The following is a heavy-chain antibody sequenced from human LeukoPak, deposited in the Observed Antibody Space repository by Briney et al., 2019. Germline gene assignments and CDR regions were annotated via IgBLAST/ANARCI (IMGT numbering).Heavy chain of an antibody. D-gene: IGHD4-23*01. J-gene: IGHJ5*02. V-gene: IGHV4-59*11. CDR1: GGSITSHY. Sequence: SETLSLTCTVSGGSITSHYWNWIRQSPEKGLEWIGYIYYSANTNYNPSLKSRVTILVDTPKNHFSLRLSSVTAADTAVYYCARGSLDDYGGNSARYNWFDAWGQGILVTVSS. CDR3: ARGSLDDYGGNSARYNWFDA. CDR2: IYYSANT.